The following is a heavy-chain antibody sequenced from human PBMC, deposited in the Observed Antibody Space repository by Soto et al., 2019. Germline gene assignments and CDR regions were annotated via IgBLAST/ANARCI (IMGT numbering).Heavy chain of an antibody. Sequence: SVKVSCKASGGTFDSYAISWVRQAPGQGLELMGGVIPIFLKPNYAQKFKGRVTITAXXXXXXVXMXMXXXXSEXTAVYYCARGGGESPNPPPYLYWGQGTQVTVSA. CDR3: ARGGGESPNPPPYLY. D-gene: IGHD3-16*01. J-gene: IGHJ4*02. CDR1: GGTFDSYA. V-gene: IGHV1-69*06. CDR2: VIPIFLKP.